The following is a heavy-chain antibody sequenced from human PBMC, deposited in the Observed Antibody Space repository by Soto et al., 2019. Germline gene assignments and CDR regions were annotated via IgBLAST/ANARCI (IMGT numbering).Heavy chain of an antibody. Sequence: QVQLVESGGGVVQPGRSLRLSCAASGFTFSSYAMHWVRQAPGKGLEWVAVISYDGSNKYYADFVKCRFTISRDNSKNKPFCEMKRLRGEDTGVECGARGQVGSIFGVYLLVWWGQGTLVTLSP. V-gene: IGHV3-30*14. J-gene: IGHJ4*02. CDR2: ISYDGSNK. CDR3: ARGQVGSIFGVYLLVW. CDR1: GFTFSSYA. D-gene: IGHD3-3*01.